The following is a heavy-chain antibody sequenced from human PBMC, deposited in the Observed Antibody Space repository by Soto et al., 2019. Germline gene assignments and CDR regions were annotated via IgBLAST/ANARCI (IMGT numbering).Heavy chain of an antibody. CDR2: IYSSGST. Sequence: QVQLQESGPGLVKPSETLSLTCTVSGGSISSYYWSWIRQPPGKGLEWIGYIYSSGSTNYNPSIKSRVTISVDTSKNQFSLKLSSVTAADTAVYYCASLGYCSGGSCYLVDYWGQGTLVTVSS. V-gene: IGHV4-59*01. D-gene: IGHD2-15*01. CDR3: ASLGYCSGGSCYLVDY. J-gene: IGHJ4*02. CDR1: GGSISSYY.